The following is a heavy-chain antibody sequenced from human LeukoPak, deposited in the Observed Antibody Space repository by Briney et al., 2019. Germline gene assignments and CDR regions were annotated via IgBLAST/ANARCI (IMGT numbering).Heavy chain of an antibody. V-gene: IGHV3-23*01. Sequence: GGSLRLSCAASGFTFSTYAMNWVRQAPGKGLEWVSVISGGRGTTYYVDSVKGRFTISRDNSKNTLYMQMNSLRAEDTAVYYCARKRSGNYPFDDWGQGTLVTVSS. D-gene: IGHD3-3*01. CDR3: ARKRSGNYPFDD. CDR1: GFTFSTYA. CDR2: ISGGRGTT. J-gene: IGHJ4*02.